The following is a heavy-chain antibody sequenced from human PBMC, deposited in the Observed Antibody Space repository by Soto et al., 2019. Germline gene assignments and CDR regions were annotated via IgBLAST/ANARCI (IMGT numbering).Heavy chain of an antibody. D-gene: IGHD6-19*01. CDR2: MNPNSGNT. V-gene: IGHV1-8*01. CDR1: GYSFTSFD. Sequence: ASVKVSCKSFGYSFTSFDVYWVRQASGQGLEWMGWMNPNSGNTDYAQRFQGGVTMTRNTSINTAYMELNSLTSDDTAVYYCARGGWSGNWLDPWGQGTLVTVSS. J-gene: IGHJ5*02. CDR3: ARGGWSGNWLDP.